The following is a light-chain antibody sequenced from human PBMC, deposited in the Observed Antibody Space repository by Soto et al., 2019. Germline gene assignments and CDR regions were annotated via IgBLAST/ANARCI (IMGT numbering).Light chain of an antibody. J-gene: IGKJ1*01. CDR2: AAS. CDR3: QQYNGYSRT. V-gene: IGKV1-8*01. CDR1: QGISSY. Sequence: AIRMTQSPSSLSESTVDRVTLTCRASQGISSYLPWYQQKPGKAPKLLIYAASTLQSGVPSRFSGSGSGTEFTLTISSLQPDDFATFYCQQYNGYSRTFGQGTKVDI.